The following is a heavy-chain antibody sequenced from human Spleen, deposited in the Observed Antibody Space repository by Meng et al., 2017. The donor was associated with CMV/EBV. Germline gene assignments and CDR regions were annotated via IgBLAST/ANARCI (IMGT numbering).Heavy chain of an antibody. CDR1: GGTFSNYA. D-gene: IGHD6-6*01. CDR2: IIPIFATA. Sequence: SVKVSCKASGGTFSNYAISWVRQAPGQGLEWMGGIIPIFATANYAQKFQGRVTITTDESTSTAYMDLSSLRSDDTAVYYCARDMFGSSSGTFGGYWGQGTLVTVSS. J-gene: IGHJ4*02. V-gene: IGHV1-69*05. CDR3: ARDMFGSSSGTFGGY.